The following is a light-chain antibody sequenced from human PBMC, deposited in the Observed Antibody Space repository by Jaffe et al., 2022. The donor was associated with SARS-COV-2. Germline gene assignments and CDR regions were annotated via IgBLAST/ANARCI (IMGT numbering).Light chain of an antibody. CDR1: QSVSSN. CDR3: QQYNDWPPWT. Sequence: IVMTQSPVTLSVSPGERATLSCRASQSVSSNLAWYQQKPGQAPRLLIYGASTRATGIPARFSGSGSGTGFTLTISSLQSEDFAVYYCQQYNDWPPWTFGQGTKVEIK. V-gene: IGKV3-15*01. CDR2: GAS. J-gene: IGKJ1*01.